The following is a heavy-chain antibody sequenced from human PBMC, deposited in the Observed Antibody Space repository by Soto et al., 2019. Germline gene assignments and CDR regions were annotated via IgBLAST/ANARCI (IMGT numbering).Heavy chain of an antibody. CDR1: GYPFSNYA. J-gene: IGHJ4*01. D-gene: IGHD1-7*01. V-gene: IGHV1-18*04. CDR3: ARGIGIDGTTEAGDDF. Sequence: ASVKLSCKASGYPFSNYAVTWVRQAPGQGLEWVGWISAYSGDAYYAPKFQGRVTMTTQTSTNTAYLELKSLRSDDTAVYYCARGIGIDGTTEAGDDFWG. CDR2: ISAYSGDA.